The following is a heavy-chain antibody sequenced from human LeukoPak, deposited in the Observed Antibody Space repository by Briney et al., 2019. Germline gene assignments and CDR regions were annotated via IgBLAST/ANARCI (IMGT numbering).Heavy chain of an antibody. J-gene: IGHJ6*02. CDR1: GFTFSSYA. V-gene: IGHV3-23*01. Sequence: GGSLRLSCAASGFTFSSYAMSWVRQAPGKGLEWVSAISGSGGSTYYADSVKGRFTISRDNSKNTLYLQMNSLRAEDTAVYYCARDRGGPGGMDVWGQGTTVTVSS. CDR3: ARDRGGPGGMDV. CDR2: ISGSGGST. D-gene: IGHD3-10*01.